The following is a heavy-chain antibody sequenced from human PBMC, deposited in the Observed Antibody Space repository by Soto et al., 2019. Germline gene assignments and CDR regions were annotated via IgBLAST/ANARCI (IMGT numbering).Heavy chain of an antibody. CDR1: GFTFSSYA. D-gene: IGHD6-19*01. V-gene: IGHV3-23*01. CDR2: INGSGGST. CDR3: VRDRMWEQWLGPHDAFEI. Sequence: GGSLRLSCAASGFTFSSYAMSWVRQAPGKGLEWVSAINGSGGSTYYADSVKGRFTISRDNSKNTLYLQMNSLRDDDTAVYYCVRDRMWEQWLGPHDAFEIWGQGTMVTVS. J-gene: IGHJ3*02.